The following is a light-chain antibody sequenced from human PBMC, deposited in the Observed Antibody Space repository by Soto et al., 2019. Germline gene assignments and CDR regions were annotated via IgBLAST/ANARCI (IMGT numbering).Light chain of an antibody. CDR3: ALYVGSGTVV. J-gene: IGLJ2*01. CDR1: SGSVSTSYY. V-gene: IGLV8-61*01. CDR2: NTT. Sequence: QTVVTQEPSFSVSPGGTVILTCGLTSGSVSTSYYPSWYQQSPGLAPRTLIYNTTPRSSGVPDRFSGSNLGNKAALTITGAQADDESDYLCALYVGSGTVVFGGGPKLTVL.